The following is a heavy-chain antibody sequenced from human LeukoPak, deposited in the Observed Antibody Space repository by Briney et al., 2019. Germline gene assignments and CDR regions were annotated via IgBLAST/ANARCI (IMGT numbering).Heavy chain of an antibody. CDR3: ARDQLADSGYDRGAFDI. CDR2: ISPSGGST. Sequence: ASVKVSCKASGYSFADYYMHWVRQAPGQGLEWMGIISPSGGSTSYAQKFQGRVTMTRDTSTSTVYMELSSLRSEDTAVYYCARDQLADSGYDRGAFDIWGQGTMVTVSS. CDR1: GYSFADYY. J-gene: IGHJ3*02. V-gene: IGHV1-46*01. D-gene: IGHD5-12*01.